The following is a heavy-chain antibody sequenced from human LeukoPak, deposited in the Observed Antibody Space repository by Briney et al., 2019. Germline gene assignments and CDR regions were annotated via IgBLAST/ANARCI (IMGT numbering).Heavy chain of an antibody. CDR2: VYYSGCT. CDR1: GGSISSYY. Sequence: SETLSLTCTVSGGSISSYYWSWIRQPPGKGLEWIGSVYYSGCTNYNPSLKSRVSISLDKSNNQFSLNLTSVTAADTAVYYCARVKTAHDAFDIWGQGTMVTVSS. CDR3: ARVKTAHDAFDI. V-gene: IGHV4-59*08. J-gene: IGHJ3*02.